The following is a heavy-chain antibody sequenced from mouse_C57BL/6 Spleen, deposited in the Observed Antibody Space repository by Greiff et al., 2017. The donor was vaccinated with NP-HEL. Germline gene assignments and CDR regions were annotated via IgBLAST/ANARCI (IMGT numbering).Heavy chain of an antibody. CDR2: IRLKSDNYAT. J-gene: IGHJ3*01. CDR1: GFTFSNYW. D-gene: IGHD2-4*01. Sequence: EVNVVESGGGLVQPGGSMKLSCVASGFTFSNYWMNWVRQSPEKGLEWVAQIRLKSDNYATHYAESVKGRFTISRDDSKSSVYLQMNNLRAEDTGIYYCTSPLDDYGGAYWGQGTLVTVSA. V-gene: IGHV6-3*01. CDR3: TSPLDDYGGAY.